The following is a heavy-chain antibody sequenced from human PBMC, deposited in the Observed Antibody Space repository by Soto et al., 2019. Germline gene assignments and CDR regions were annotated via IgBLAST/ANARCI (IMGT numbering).Heavy chain of an antibody. D-gene: IGHD6-13*01. CDR2: INPNSGGT. CDR3: ARDLGSKAAAGSGMDV. J-gene: IGHJ6*02. CDR1: GYTFTGYY. Sequence: ASVKVSCKASGYTFTGYYMHWVRQAPGQGLEWMGWINPNSGGTNYAQKFQGWVTMTRDTSISTAYMELSRLRSDDTAVYYCARDLGSKAAAGSGMDVWGQGTTVTVSS. V-gene: IGHV1-2*04.